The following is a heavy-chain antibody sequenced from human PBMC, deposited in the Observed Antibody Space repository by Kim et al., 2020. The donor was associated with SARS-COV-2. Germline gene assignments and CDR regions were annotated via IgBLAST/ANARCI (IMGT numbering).Heavy chain of an antibody. V-gene: IGHV4-61*02. CDR3: AREMVLRDAFDI. CDR1: GGSISSGSYY. J-gene: IGHJ3*02. Sequence: SETLSLTCTVSGGSISSGSYYWSWIRQPAGKGLEWIGRIYTSGSTNYNPSLKSRVTISVDTSKNQFSLKLSSVTAADTAVYYCAREMVLRDAFDIWGQGTMVTVSS. CDR2: IYTSGST. D-gene: IGHD2-8*01.